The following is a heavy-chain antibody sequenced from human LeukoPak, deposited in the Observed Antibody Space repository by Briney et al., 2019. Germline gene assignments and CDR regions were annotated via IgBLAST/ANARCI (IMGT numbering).Heavy chain of an antibody. Sequence: PGGSLRLSCAASGFTFSDYYMSWIRQAPGKGLEWVSYISSSGSTIYYADSVKGRFTISRDNAKNSLYLQMNSLRAEDTAVYYCARASYYDLRPAYYMDVWGKGTTVTVSS. V-gene: IGHV3-11*01. CDR2: ISSSGSTI. D-gene: IGHD1-26*01. J-gene: IGHJ6*03. CDR3: ARASYYDLRPAYYMDV. CDR1: GFTFSDYY.